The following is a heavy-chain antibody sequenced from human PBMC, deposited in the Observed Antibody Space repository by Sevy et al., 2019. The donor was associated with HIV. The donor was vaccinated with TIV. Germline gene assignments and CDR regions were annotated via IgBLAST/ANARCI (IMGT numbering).Heavy chain of an antibody. V-gene: IGHV4-61*02. J-gene: IGHJ4*02. CDR2: IYTSGST. CDR3: ARAPLDDILTGYYRAFDY. Sequence: SETLSLTCTVSGGSISSGGYYWSWIRQPAGKGLEWLGRIYTSGSTNYNPSLKSRVTISVDTSKNQFSLKLSSVTAADKAVYYCARAPLDDILTGYYRAFDYWGQGTLVTVSS. D-gene: IGHD3-9*01. CDR1: GGSISSGGYY.